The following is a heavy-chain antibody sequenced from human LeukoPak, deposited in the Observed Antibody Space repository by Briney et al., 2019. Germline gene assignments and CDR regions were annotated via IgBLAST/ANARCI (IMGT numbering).Heavy chain of an antibody. Sequence: GGSLRLSCAASGFTVSSNYMSRVRQAPGKGLEWVSVIYSGGSTYYADSVKGRFTISRDNSKNTLYLQMNSLRAEDTAVYYCARESSSWGFDYWGQGTLVTVSS. CDR2: IYSGGST. CDR1: GFTVSSNY. J-gene: IGHJ4*02. V-gene: IGHV3-66*01. CDR3: ARESSSWGFDY. D-gene: IGHD6-13*01.